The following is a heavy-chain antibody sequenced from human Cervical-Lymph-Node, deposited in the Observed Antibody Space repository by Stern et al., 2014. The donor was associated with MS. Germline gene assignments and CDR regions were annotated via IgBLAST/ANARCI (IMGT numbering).Heavy chain of an antibody. CDR3: AKWQED. V-gene: IGHV3-66*01. Sequence: VQLLESGGGLVQPGGSLRLSCAASGFTVTGNIMSWVRQAPGKGLECVAVIYSGGSTYYADSVKGRFTMSRDNSKNTVYLQMNSLRAEDTALYYCAKWQEDWGQGTQVTVSS. J-gene: IGHJ4*02. D-gene: IGHD2-8*01. CDR2: IYSGGST. CDR1: GFTVTGNI.